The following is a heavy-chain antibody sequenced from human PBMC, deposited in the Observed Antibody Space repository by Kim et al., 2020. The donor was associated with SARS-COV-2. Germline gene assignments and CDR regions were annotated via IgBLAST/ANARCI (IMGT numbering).Heavy chain of an antibody. Sequence: GGSLRLSCSVSGVNFANYAMTWIRQAPGKGLEWVSAISGSGGGSYYADSVKGRFTISRDNSKSTLSLQLNSLRVEDTAVYYCVAFDSGKYMTVHSSYCYRDVWGEGPTVTVSS. D-gene: IGHD3-10*01. CDR3: VAFDSGKYMTVHSSYCYRDV. CDR2: ISGSGGGS. CDR1: GVNFANYA. V-gene: IGHV3-23*01. J-gene: IGHJ6*03.